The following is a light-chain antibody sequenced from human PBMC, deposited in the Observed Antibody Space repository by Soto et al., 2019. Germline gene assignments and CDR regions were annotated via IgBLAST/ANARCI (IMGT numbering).Light chain of an antibody. CDR1: QGIRSD. Sequence: IQMPQYPSSLSASVVDTVAITCRASQGIRSDLNWYQQKPGKAPKRLIYGASSLHSGVPPRFSGSGSGTDFTLAISSLQPEDSATYYCLQDINYPWTFCQVTNVDI. V-gene: IGKV1-6*01. J-gene: IGKJ1*01. CDR2: GAS. CDR3: LQDINYPWT.